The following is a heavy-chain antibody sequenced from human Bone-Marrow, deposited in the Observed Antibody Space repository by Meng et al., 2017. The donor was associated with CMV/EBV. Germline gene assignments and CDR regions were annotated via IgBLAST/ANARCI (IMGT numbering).Heavy chain of an antibody. D-gene: IGHD3-3*01. CDR1: GDSVSSNSAA. J-gene: IGHJ6*02. CDR3: ARGYYDFWSGYYGLEGYYYYGMDV. CDR2: TYYRSKWYN. V-gene: IGHV6-1*01. Sequence: SEPLSLTCAISGDSVSSNSAAWNWIRQSPSRGLEWLGRTYYRSKWYNDYAVSVKSRITINPDTSKNQFSLQLNSVTPEDTAVYYCARGYYDFWSGYYGLEGYYYYGMDVWGQGTTVTVSS.